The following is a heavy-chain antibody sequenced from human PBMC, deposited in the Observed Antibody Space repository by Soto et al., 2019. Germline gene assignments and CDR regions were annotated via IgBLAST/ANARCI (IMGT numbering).Heavy chain of an antibody. V-gene: IGHV3-23*01. J-gene: IGHJ4*02. CDR3: AKMEGMDPWAYSFDY. D-gene: IGHD2-2*03. Sequence: EVQVLESGGGLVQPGGSLRLSCAATGFTFSDFAMSWVRQAPGKGLEWVSRIYGGGNGPHYADSVKGRFTISRDNSNNTLYLLMNSLRAENTAVYYGAKMEGMDPWAYSFDYWGQGTLVTVSS. CDR2: IYGGGNGP. CDR1: GFTFSDFA.